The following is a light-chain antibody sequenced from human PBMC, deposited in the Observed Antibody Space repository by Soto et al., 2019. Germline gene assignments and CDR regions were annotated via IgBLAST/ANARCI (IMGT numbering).Light chain of an antibody. Sequence: DIQMTQSPSTLSASVGDRVTITCRASQNIDGWLAWYQQKPGKAPKFLIFDASNMQIGVPSRFRGNGSGTEFTLTGSGLQPDDFAIYYCQQYANYPLTFGQGTRLEIK. CDR2: DAS. V-gene: IGKV1-5*01. J-gene: IGKJ5*01. CDR3: QQYANYPLT. CDR1: QNIDGW.